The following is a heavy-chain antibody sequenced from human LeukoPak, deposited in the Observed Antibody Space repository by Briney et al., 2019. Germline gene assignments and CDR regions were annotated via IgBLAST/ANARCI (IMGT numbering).Heavy chain of an antibody. V-gene: IGHV1-69*13. J-gene: IGHJ5*02. CDR1: RGTFSSYA. D-gene: IGHD2-2*01. Sequence: ASVKVSCKASRGTFSSYAISWVRQAPGQGLEWMGGIIPIFGTANYAQKFQGRVTITADESTSTAYMELSSLRSEDTAVYYCARDTRHRYCSSSSCFRGWIDPWGQGTPVTVSS. CDR3: ARDTRHRYCSSSSCFRGWIDP. CDR2: IIPIFGTA.